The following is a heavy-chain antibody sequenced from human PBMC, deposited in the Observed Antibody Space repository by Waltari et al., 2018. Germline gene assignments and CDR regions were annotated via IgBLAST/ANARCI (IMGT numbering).Heavy chain of an antibody. CDR1: GGTFSTYA. CDR3: ARDEYCSDGMCYWPGDY. D-gene: IGHD2-15*01. V-gene: IGHV1-69*13. Sequence: QVQLVQSAAEVKKPGSSVKVSCKASGGTFSTYAISWVRQAPGQGLEWMGRITPIFGTTQYDGKVQGRVTLTADKSTSTAYMELSSLRSEDTAVYYCARDEYCSDGMCYWPGDYWGQGTLVTVSS. CDR2: ITPIFGTT. J-gene: IGHJ4*02.